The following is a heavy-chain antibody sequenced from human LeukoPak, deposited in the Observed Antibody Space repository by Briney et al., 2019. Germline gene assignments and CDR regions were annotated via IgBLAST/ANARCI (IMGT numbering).Heavy chain of an antibody. CDR1: GFTFDDYG. CDR2: INWNGGST. J-gene: IGHJ6*03. CDR3: ARKGIAAAGTRDYYYMDV. Sequence: GGSLRLSCAASGFTFDDYGMSWVRQAPGKGLEWVSGINWNGGSTGYADSVKGRFTISRDNAKNSLYLQMNSLRAEDTALYHCARKGIAAAGTRDYYYMDVWGKGTTVTVSS. D-gene: IGHD6-13*01. V-gene: IGHV3-20*01.